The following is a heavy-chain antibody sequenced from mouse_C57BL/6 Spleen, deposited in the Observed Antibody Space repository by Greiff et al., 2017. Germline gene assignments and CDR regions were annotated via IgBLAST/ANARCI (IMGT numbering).Heavy chain of an antibody. CDR1: GYTFTSYW. Sequence: QVQLQQPGAELVKPGASVKLSCKASGYTFTSYWMHWVKQRPGQGLEWIGMIHPNSGSTNYNEKFKSKATLTVDKSSSTAYMQLSSLTSEDSAVYYCARSVVTTPGFYAMDDWGQGTSVTVSS. CDR2: IHPNSGST. V-gene: IGHV1-64*01. J-gene: IGHJ4*01. D-gene: IGHD2-2*01. CDR3: ARSVVTTPGFYAMDD.